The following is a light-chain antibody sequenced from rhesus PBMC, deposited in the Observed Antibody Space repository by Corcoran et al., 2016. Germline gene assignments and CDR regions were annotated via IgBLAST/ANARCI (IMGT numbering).Light chain of an antibody. V-gene: IGKV3-24*04. CDR3: QQSSNLWT. Sequence: ETVVTQSPATLSLSPGERATLSCRASQSVGSYLAWYQQKPGQAPRRLIYGASSRATGIPDRCRGSGSGTDFTLTISRLEPEDVGVYYCQQSSNLWTFGQGTKVEIK. CDR2: GAS. CDR1: QSVGSY. J-gene: IGKJ1*01.